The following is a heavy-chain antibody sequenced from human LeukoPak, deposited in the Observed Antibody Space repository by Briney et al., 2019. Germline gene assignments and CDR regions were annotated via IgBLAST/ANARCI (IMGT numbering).Heavy chain of an antibody. CDR1: GFTFNVYS. V-gene: IGHV3-30*03. D-gene: IGHD3-9*01. Sequence: GGSLRLSCAASGFTFNVYSMNWVRQAPGKGLEWVAVISYDGSNKYYADSVKGRFTISRDNSKNTLYLQMNSLRAEDTAVYYCATDYDILTGYYYYWGQGTLVTVSS. J-gene: IGHJ4*02. CDR3: ATDYDILTGYYYY. CDR2: ISYDGSNK.